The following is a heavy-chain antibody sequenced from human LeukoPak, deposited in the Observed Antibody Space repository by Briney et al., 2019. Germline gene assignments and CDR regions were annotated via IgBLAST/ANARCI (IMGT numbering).Heavy chain of an antibody. CDR2: IRSKAYGGTT. V-gene: IGHV3-49*04. CDR1: GFTFGDYA. Sequence: PGRSLRLSCTASGFTFGDYAMSWVRQAPGKGLEWVGFIRSKAYGGTTEYAASVKGRFTISRDDPKSIAYLQMNSLKTEDTAVYYCTRGKYYYDSSGYYSHFDYWGQGTLVTVSS. D-gene: IGHD3-22*01. J-gene: IGHJ4*02. CDR3: TRGKYYYDSSGYYSHFDY.